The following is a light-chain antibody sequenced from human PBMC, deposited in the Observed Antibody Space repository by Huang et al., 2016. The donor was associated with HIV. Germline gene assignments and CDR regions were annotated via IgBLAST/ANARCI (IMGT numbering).Light chain of an antibody. Sequence: DIVMTQSPDSLAVSLGERATINCKSSQSLLYSSNNKNYLAWYQQRPGQPPNLLIYWASTLESGVPDRFSGSGSGTDFTLTISSLQAEDVAVYYCQQYYSSPITFGQGTRLEIK. CDR3: QQYYSSPIT. CDR2: WAS. CDR1: QSLLYSSNNKNY. J-gene: IGKJ5*01. V-gene: IGKV4-1*01.